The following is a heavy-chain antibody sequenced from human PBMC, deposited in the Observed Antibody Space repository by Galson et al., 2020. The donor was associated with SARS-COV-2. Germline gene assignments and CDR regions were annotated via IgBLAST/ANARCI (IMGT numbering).Heavy chain of an antibody. CDR3: ARDTCGGSCPFDY. J-gene: IGHJ4*02. D-gene: IGHD2-15*01. V-gene: IGHV4-39*07. CDR2: IYHTGTA. CDR1: AASISKSPYY. Sequence: SETLSLTCTVSAASISKSPYYWGWIRQPPGKGLEWIGNIYHTGTAFYMPSLKSRATISVDTSKNQFSLRLSSVTAADTAVYYCARDTCGGSCPFDYWGQGSLVTVSS.